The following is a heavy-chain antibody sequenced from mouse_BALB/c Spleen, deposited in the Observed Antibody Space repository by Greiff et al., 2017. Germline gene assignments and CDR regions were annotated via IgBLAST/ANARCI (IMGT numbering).Heavy chain of an antibody. D-gene: IGHD1-1*01. CDR3: AYYLYYAMDY. V-gene: IGHV2-2*02. J-gene: IGHJ4*01. Sequence: VKLQESGPGLVQPSQSLSITCTVSGFSLTSYGVHWVRQSPGKGPEWLGVIWSGGSTDYNAAFISRLSISKDNSKSQVFFKMNSLQANDTAIYYCAYYLYYAMDYWGQGTSVTVSS. CDR2: IWSGGST. CDR1: GFSLTSYG.